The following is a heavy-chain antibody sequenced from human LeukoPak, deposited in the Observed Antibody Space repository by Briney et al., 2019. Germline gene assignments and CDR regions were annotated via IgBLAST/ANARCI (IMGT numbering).Heavy chain of an antibody. CDR1: GGSFSGYY. Sequence: PSETLSLTCAVYGGSFSGYYWSWIRQPPGKGLEWIGEINNIGSTNYNPSLKSRVNISVDTSKNQFSLKLSSVTAADTAVYYCAAVIGYCSSTSCYTRKMGAFDIWGKGTMVTVSS. V-gene: IGHV4-34*01. D-gene: IGHD2-2*02. CDR2: INNIGST. CDR3: AAVIGYCSSTSCYTRKMGAFDI. J-gene: IGHJ3*02.